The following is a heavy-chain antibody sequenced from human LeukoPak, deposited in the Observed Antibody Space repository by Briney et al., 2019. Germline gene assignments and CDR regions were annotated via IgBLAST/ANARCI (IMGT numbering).Heavy chain of an antibody. V-gene: IGHV3-23*01. CDR1: GFTFSSYA. Sequence: SGGSLRLSCAASGFTFSSYAMSWVRQAPGKGLEWVSAISGSGGSTYYADSVKGRFTISRDNAKNSLYLQMNSLRAEDTAVYYCARDRSFNYYDSSGYRDYWGQGTLVTVSS. D-gene: IGHD3-22*01. CDR2: ISGSGGST. CDR3: ARDRSFNYYDSSGYRDY. J-gene: IGHJ4*02.